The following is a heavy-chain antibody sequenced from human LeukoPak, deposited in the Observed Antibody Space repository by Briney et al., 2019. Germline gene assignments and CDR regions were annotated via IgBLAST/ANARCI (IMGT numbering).Heavy chain of an antibody. D-gene: IGHD3-10*01. Sequence: SETLSLTCTVSGGSISSGDYYWSWIRQPPGKGLEWIGYIYYSGSTYYNPSLKSRVTISVDTSKNQFSLKLSSVTAADTAVYYCARGRTQRGRRPHVYGSGAYHFDYWGQGTLVTVSS. J-gene: IGHJ4*02. CDR2: IYYSGST. CDR3: ARGRTQRGRRPHVYGSGAYHFDY. V-gene: IGHV4-30-4*01. CDR1: GGSISSGDYY.